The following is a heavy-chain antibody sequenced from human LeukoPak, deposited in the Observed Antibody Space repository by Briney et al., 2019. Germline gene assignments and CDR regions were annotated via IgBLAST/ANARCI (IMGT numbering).Heavy chain of an antibody. V-gene: IGHV1-2*02. D-gene: IGHD6-13*01. CDR3: AREGIAAAGTRNWFDP. Sequence: GASVKVSCKASGYTFTGYYMHWVRQAPGQGLEWMGCINPNSGGTNYAQKFQGRVTMTRDTSISTAYMELSRLRSDDTAVYYCAREGIAAAGTRNWFDPWGQGTLVTVSS. J-gene: IGHJ5*02. CDR1: GYTFTGYY. CDR2: INPNSGGT.